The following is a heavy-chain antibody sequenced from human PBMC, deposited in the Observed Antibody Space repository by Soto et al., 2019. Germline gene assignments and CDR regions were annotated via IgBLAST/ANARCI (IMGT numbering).Heavy chain of an antibody. CDR3: GRGVQSDAFDI. V-gene: IGHV1-18*01. J-gene: IGHJ3*02. Sequence: SVKACCKSSGYTFTSYGISCVRQAPGQGLEWMGWISAYNGNTNYAQKLQGRVTMTTDTSTSTVYMELRSLRSDDTSVYYCGRGVQSDAFDIWGKGTTVPVSS. D-gene: IGHD4-4*01. CDR2: ISAYNGNT. CDR1: GYTFTSYG.